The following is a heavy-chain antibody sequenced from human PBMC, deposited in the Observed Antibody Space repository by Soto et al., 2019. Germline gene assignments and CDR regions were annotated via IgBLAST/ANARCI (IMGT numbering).Heavy chain of an antibody. CDR2: IWSDGSSN. D-gene: IGHD2-15*01. CDR3: ARDTAGSCKGGPCYRLQL. V-gene: IGHV3-33*01. CDR1: GFSFNSYV. J-gene: IGHJ1*01. Sequence: QVHLVESGGGVVQPGRSLRLSCAASGFSFNSYVIHWVRQAPDKGLEWVAAIWSDGSSNYYSDSVKGRFTISRDNFKDTLFLQMNSLRVEDTAVYYCARDTAGSCKGGPCYRLQLWGQGTLVTVSS.